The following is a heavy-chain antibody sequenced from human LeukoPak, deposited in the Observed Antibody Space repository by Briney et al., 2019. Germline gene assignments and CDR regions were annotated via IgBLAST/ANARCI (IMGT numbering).Heavy chain of an antibody. CDR1: GYTFTGYY. V-gene: IGHV1-2*02. J-gene: IGHJ6*02. CDR3: ARDRGYSSSLRMIYYYGMDV. Sequence: ASVKVSCKASGYTFTGYYMHWVRQAPGQGLEWMGWINPNSGGTNYAQKFQGRVTMTRDTSISTAYMELSRLRSDDTAVYYCARDRGYSSSLRMIYYYGMDVWGQGTTVTVSS. D-gene: IGHD6-13*01. CDR2: INPNSGGT.